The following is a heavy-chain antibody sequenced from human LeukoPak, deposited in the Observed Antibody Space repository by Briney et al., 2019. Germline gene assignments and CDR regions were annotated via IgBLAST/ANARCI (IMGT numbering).Heavy chain of an antibody. D-gene: IGHD3-10*02. V-gene: IGHV3-30*02. CDR2: IHYDGSYK. Sequence: GGSLRLSCAASGFTFSSYGMHWVRQATGKGLEWVAFIHYDGSYKYYADSVKGRFTISRDNSKNTLYLQMNSLRAEDTAVYYCAELGITMIGGVWGKGTTVTISS. CDR1: GFTFSSYG. CDR3: AELGITMIGGV. J-gene: IGHJ6*04.